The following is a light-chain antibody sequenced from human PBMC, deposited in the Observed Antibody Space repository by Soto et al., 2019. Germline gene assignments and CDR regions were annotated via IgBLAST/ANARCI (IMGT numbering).Light chain of an antibody. CDR2: RAS. CDR1: QSIGSNY. CDR3: QQYDTSPRT. V-gene: IGKV3-20*01. J-gene: IGKJ1*01. Sequence: EIVLTQSPGTLSLSPGERGTLSCRASQSIGSNYLAWYQQKPGQAPRLLIYRASIRAPGIPDRFSGSGSGTDFTLTISRLEPEDFAIYYCQQYDTSPRTFGQGTKVDFK.